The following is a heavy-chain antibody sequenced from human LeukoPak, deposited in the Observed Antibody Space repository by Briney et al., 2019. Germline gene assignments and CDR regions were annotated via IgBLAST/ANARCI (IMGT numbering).Heavy chain of an antibody. D-gene: IGHD3-10*01. V-gene: IGHV3-30*18. CDR3: AKGYYYGSGSYYGPFDY. CDR2: ISYDGSNK. Sequence: GRSLRLSCAASGFTFSSYGMHWVRQAPGKGLEWVAVISYDGSNKYYADSVKGRFTISRDNSKNTLYLQMNSLRAEDTAVYYCAKGYYYGSGSYYGPFDYWGQGTLVTVSS. CDR1: GFTFSSYG. J-gene: IGHJ4*02.